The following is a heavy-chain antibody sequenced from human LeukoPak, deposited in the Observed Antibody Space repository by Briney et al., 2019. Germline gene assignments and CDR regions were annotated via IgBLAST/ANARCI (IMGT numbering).Heavy chain of an antibody. CDR3: AKGFAAAATGRPVDY. V-gene: IGHV1-2*02. J-gene: IGHJ4*02. CDR2: INPNSGGT. D-gene: IGHD6-13*01. CDR1: GYTFTGYY. Sequence: ASVKVSCKASGYTFTGYYMHWVRQAPGQGLEWMGWINPNSGGTNYAQKFQGRVTMTRDTSISTAYMELSRLRSDDTAVYYCAKGFAAAATGRPVDYWGQGTLVTVSS.